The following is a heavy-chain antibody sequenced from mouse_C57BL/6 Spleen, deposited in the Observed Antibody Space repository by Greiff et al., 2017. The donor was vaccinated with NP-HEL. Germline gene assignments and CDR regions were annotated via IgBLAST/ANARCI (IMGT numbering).Heavy chain of an antibody. CDR3: ARAYDYDGFDY. D-gene: IGHD2-4*01. J-gene: IGHJ2*01. CDR1: GFTFSSYG. V-gene: IGHV5-6*01. Sequence: EVKLVESGGDLVKPGGSLKLSCAASGFTFSSYGMSWVRQTPDKRLEWVATISSGGSYTYYPDSVKGRFTISRDNAKNTLYLQMSSLKSEDTAMYYCARAYDYDGFDYWGQGTTLTVSS. CDR2: ISSGGSYT.